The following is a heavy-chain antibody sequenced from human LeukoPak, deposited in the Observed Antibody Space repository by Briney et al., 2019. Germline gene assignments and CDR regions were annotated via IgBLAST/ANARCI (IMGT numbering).Heavy chain of an antibody. J-gene: IGHJ4*02. CDR3: ARSWLLVAATRPTDY. Sequence: GGSLRLSCVVSGFTFSSYWMTWVRQAPGKGLGWVAGINQDGSQTYYVDSVKGRFTISRDNAKNSLYLQMSSLRVEDTAIYYCARSWLLVAATRPTDYWGQGTLVTVSS. D-gene: IGHD1-26*01. CDR1: GFTFSSYW. CDR2: INQDGSQT. V-gene: IGHV3-7*01.